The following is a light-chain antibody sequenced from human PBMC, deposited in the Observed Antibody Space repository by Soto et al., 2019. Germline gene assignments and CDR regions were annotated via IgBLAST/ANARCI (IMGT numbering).Light chain of an antibody. Sequence: QSVLTQPASVSGSPGQSITISCTGTSGDIGSYNRVSWYQQHPGKAPKLIISEVTDRPSGVSKRFSGSKSGNTASLTISGLQAEDEAEYYCSSYTNINTRAGVFGTGSKLTVL. CDR3: SSYTNINTRAGV. J-gene: IGLJ1*01. CDR2: EVT. CDR1: SGDIGSYNR. V-gene: IGLV2-14*01.